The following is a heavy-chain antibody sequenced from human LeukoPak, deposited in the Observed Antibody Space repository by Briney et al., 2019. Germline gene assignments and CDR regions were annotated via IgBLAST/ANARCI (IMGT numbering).Heavy chain of an antibody. Sequence: ASVKVSCKASGYTITDYYLHWVRQAPGQGLEWMGWIIPNTGGTNYAQKFQDWVTMSSDTSISTAYMELSSLRSDDTAVYYCARGSPSYAQWHFDLWGRGTLVTASS. D-gene: IGHD2/OR15-2a*01. V-gene: IGHV1-2*04. J-gene: IGHJ2*01. CDR1: GYTITDYY. CDR2: IIPNTGGT. CDR3: ARGSPSYAQWHFDL.